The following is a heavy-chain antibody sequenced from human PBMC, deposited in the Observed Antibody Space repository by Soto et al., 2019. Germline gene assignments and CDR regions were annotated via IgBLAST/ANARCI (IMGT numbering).Heavy chain of an antibody. D-gene: IGHD2-2*01. J-gene: IGHJ6*03. CDR2: INHSGST. V-gene: IGHV4-34*01. CDR1: GGSFSGYY. Sequence: SETLSLTCAVYGGSFSGYYWSWIRQPPGKGLEWIGEINHSGSTNYNPSLKSRVTISVDTSKNQFSLKLSSVTAADTAVYYCARGPGEDIVVPGGAYYMDVWGKGTTVTVSS. CDR3: ARGPGEDIVVPGGAYYMDV.